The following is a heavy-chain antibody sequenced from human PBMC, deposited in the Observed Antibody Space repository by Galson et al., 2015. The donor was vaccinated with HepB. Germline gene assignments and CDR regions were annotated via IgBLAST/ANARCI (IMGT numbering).Heavy chain of an antibody. CDR2: ISSSGSTI. Sequence: SLRLSCAASGFTFSDYYMSWIRQAPGKGLEWVSYISSSGSTIYYADSVKGRFTISRDNAKNSLYLQMNSLRAEDTAVYYCATYSFTSGFFDYWGQGTLVTVSS. D-gene: IGHD5-18*01. CDR3: ATYSFTSGFFDY. J-gene: IGHJ4*02. V-gene: IGHV3-11*01. CDR1: GFTFSDYY.